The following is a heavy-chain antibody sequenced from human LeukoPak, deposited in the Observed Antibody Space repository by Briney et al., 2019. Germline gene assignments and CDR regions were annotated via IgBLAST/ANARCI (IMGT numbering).Heavy chain of an antibody. CDR3: ARAYYYYGMDV. V-gene: IGHV3-33*01. Sequence: GGSXRXXCAXSGXXFSYYGMQWVRQTPGKGLEWVALIWHDGGKRYYADSVKGRFTISRDNSKNTLYLQMTTLRAEDTAVYYCARAYYYYGMDVWGQGTTVTVSS. J-gene: IGHJ6*02. CDR2: IWHDGGKR. CDR1: GXXFSYYG.